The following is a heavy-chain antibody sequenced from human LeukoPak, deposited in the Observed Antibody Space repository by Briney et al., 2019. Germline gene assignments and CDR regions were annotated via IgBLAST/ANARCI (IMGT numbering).Heavy chain of an antibody. CDR1: GYTFTCYY. D-gene: IGHD1-26*01. J-gene: IGHJ4*02. CDR2: INPNSGGT. CDR3: AREPGDSGGYYYYFDN. Sequence: ASVKVSCKASGYTFTCYYMHWVRQAPGQGLEWMGWINPNSGGTNYAQKFQGRVTMTRDTSISTAYMELSRLRSDGTAVYYCAREPGDSGGYYYYFDNWGQGTLVTVSS. V-gene: IGHV1-2*02.